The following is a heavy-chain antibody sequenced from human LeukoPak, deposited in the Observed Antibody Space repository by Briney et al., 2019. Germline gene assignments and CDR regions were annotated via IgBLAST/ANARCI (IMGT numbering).Heavy chain of an antibody. Sequence: AGGSLRLSCAASGFTFSNAWMTWVRQAPGKGLEWVGRIKSKADGGTSDYAAPVKGRFTISRDDSKNTLYLQMNTLKTEDTAVYYCTPHNPDIVAIRGGHWGQGTLVTVSS. V-gene: IGHV3-15*01. D-gene: IGHD5-12*01. CDR3: TPHNPDIVAIRGGH. CDR2: IKSKADGGTS. CDR1: GFTFSNAW. J-gene: IGHJ4*02.